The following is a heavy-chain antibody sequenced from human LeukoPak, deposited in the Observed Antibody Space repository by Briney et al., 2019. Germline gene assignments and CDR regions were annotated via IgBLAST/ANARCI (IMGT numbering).Heavy chain of an antibody. D-gene: IGHD2-15*01. CDR3: ARRGYYSGRFDI. CDR2: IYYTGNT. Sequence: SEALSLTCTVSGGSIVTSDYYWGWIRLPPGKGLEFIGTIYYTGNTYYNPSLKSRLTIAIDTSKTQFSLKLNSATAADTAVYYCARRGYYSGRFDIWGQGTMVTVSS. V-gene: IGHV4-39*01. CDR1: GGSIVTSDYY. J-gene: IGHJ3*02.